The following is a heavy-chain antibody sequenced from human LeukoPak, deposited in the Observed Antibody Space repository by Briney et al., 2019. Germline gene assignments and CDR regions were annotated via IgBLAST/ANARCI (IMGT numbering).Heavy chain of an antibody. CDR3: AKGDIVVVPASVHFDY. D-gene: IGHD2-2*01. J-gene: IGHJ4*02. CDR2: ISSSSSTI. CDR1: GFTFSSYS. Sequence: GGSLRLSCAASGFTFSSYSMNWVRQAPGKGLEWVSYISSSSSTIYYADSVKGRFTISRDNAKNTLYLQMNSLRAEDTAVYYCAKGDIVVVPASVHFDYWGQGTLVTVSS. V-gene: IGHV3-48*01.